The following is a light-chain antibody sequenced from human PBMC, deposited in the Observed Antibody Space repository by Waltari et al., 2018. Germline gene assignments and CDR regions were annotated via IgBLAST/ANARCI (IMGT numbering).Light chain of an antibody. CDR2: GAS. V-gene: IGKV3-20*01. CDR1: QSVSSSY. J-gene: IGKJ2*01. CDR3: QQYGSSPYT. Sequence: EIVLTQSPGTLSLSPGERATLSCRASQSVSSSYLAWYQQKPGQAPRLLIYGASNRATGIPDRFSGSGSGTDFTLTISRLEPEDFAVYYCQQYGSSPYTFGQGTNLEIK.